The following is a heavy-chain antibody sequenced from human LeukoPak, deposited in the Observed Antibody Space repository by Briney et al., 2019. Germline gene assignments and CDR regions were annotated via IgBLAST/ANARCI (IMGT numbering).Heavy chain of an antibody. CDR3: ARSPTYYDFWSGYFYFDH. Sequence: GGSLRLSCAASGFTFSSYAMHWVRQAPGKGLEYVSAISSNGGSTYYANSVKGRFTISRDNSKNTLYLQMGSLRAEDMAVYYCARSPTYYDFWSGYFYFDHWGQGTLVTVSS. J-gene: IGHJ4*02. V-gene: IGHV3-64*01. CDR2: ISSNGGST. D-gene: IGHD3-3*01. CDR1: GFTFSSYA.